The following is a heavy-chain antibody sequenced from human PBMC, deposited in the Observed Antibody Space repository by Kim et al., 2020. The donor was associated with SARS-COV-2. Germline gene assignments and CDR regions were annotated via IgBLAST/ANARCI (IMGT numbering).Heavy chain of an antibody. CDR3: ARDSPGGPTTSRSFDY. Sequence: GGSLRLSCAASGFTVSSNYMNWVRQAPGKGLEWVSVIYSGGSTYYADSVKGRFTISRDNSKNTLYLQMNSLRAEDTAVYYCARDSPGGPTTSRSFDYWGQGALVTVSS. CDR2: IYSGGST. J-gene: IGHJ4*02. D-gene: IGHD1-26*01. V-gene: IGHV3-53*01. CDR1: GFTVSSNY.